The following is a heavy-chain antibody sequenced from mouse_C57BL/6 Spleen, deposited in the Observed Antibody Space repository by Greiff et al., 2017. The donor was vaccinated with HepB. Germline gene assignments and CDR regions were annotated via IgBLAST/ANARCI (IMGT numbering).Heavy chain of an antibody. CDR2: SRNKANDYTT. Sequence: EVQVVESGGGLVQSGRSLRLSCATSGFTFSDFYMEWVRQAPGKGLEWIAASRNKANDYTTEYSASVKGRFIVSRDTSQSILYLQMNALRAEDTAIYYCARDGTYYYGSSDWYFDVWGTGTTVTVSS. J-gene: IGHJ1*03. CDR3: ARDGTYYYGSSDWYFDV. CDR1: GFTFSDFY. D-gene: IGHD1-1*01. V-gene: IGHV7-1*01.